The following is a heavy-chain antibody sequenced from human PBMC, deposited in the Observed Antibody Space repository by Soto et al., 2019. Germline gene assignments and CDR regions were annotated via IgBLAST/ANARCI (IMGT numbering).Heavy chain of an antibody. Sequence: QVQLVESGAEVKKPGSSVKVSCKASGGTFSSYAISWVRQAPGQGLEWMGGIIPIFGTANYAQKFQGRVTITADESTSTAYMELSSLRSEDTAVYYCARVEFRVDGDYEYYYYGMDVWGQGTTVTVSS. CDR2: IIPIFGTA. CDR3: ARVEFRVDGDYEYYYYGMDV. CDR1: GGTFSSYA. D-gene: IGHD4-17*01. V-gene: IGHV1-69*12. J-gene: IGHJ6*02.